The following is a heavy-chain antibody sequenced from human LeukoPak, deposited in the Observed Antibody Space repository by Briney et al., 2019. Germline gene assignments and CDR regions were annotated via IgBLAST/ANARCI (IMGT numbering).Heavy chain of an antibody. CDR2: IYSGGST. D-gene: IGHD3-10*01. J-gene: IGHJ4*02. CDR3: ARGMVRGVIPDTDY. V-gene: IGHV3-53*04. Sequence: GGSLRLSCAASGFTVSSNYMSWVRQAPGKGLEWVSVIYSGGSTYYADSVKGRFTISRHNSKNTLYLQMNSLRAEDTAVYYCARGMVRGVIPDTDYWGQGTLVTVSS. CDR1: GFTVSSNY.